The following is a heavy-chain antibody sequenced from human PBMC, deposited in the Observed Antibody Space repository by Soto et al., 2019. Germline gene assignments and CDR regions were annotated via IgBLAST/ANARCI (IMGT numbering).Heavy chain of an antibody. J-gene: IGHJ4*02. CDR3: GTNVRGSAFDY. D-gene: IGHD2-8*01. Sequence: ESEGGLVQPGGSLRLSCAASGFTFSNYWMRWVRQAPGKGLEWVATIKQDGSEQYYMDSVKGRFTISRDNAKNSLYLQGNSLRADDTAVYYCGTNVRGSAFDYWGRGTLVTVSS. CDR2: IKQDGSEQ. CDR1: GFTFSNYW. V-gene: IGHV3-7*05.